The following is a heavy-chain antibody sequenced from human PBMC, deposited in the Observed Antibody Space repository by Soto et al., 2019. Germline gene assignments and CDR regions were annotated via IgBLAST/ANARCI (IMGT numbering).Heavy chain of an antibody. V-gene: IGHV6-1*01. D-gene: IGHD6-19*01. CDR1: GDSVSSNSVA. J-gene: IGHJ4*02. Sequence: SQTLSLTCAISGDSVSSNSVAWNWIRQSPSRGLEWLGRTYYRSKWYNAYSVSVKSRITINPGTSKDQFSLQLKSVTPEDTAVYYCVRDTGSGSGWYGIWGQGTQVTVSS. CDR3: VRDTGSGSGWYGI. CDR2: TYYRSKWYN.